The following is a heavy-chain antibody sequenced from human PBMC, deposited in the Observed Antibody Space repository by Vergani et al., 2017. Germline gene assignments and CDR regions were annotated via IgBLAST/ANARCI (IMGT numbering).Heavy chain of an antibody. J-gene: IGHJ6*02. CDR3: AKNSGSYYYYYGMDV. CDR2: ISGSGGST. CDR1: GFTFSSYA. D-gene: IGHD1-26*01. Sequence: EVQLLESGGGLVQPGGSLRLPCAASGFTFSSYAMSWVRQAPGKGLEWVSAISGSGGSTYYADSVKGRFTISRDNSKNTLYLQMNSLRAEDTAVYYCAKNSGSYYYYYGMDVWGQGTTVTVSS. V-gene: IGHV3-23*01.